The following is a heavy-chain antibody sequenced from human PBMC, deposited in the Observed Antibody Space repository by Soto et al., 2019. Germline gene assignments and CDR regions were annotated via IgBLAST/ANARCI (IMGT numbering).Heavy chain of an antibody. CDR2: IRNKAKSSAT. CDR3: ARFAKASDGMDV. Sequence: PGGSLRLSCAAGGFALGDSSIHWVRQASGKGLEGVGRIRNKAKSSATAYAAALEGRFTVSRDDSKNMAYLQMNSLKAEDTAVYYCARFAKASDGMDVWGRGTTVTVSS. D-gene: IGHD3-10*01. CDR1: GFALGDSS. V-gene: IGHV3-73*01. J-gene: IGHJ6*02.